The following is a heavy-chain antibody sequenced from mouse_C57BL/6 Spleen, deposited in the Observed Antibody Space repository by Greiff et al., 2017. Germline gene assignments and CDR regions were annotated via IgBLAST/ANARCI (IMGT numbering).Heavy chain of an antibody. D-gene: IGHD2-3*01. CDR3: ARTPYDPSAMDY. CDR2: IYPGSGNT. J-gene: IGHJ4*01. V-gene: IGHV1-76*01. CDR1: GYTFTDYY. Sequence: VQVVESGAELVRPGASVKLSCKASGYTFTDYYINWVKQRPGQGLEWIARIYPGSGNTYYNEKFKGKATLTAEKSSSTAYMQLSSLTSEDSAVYFCARTPYDPSAMDYWGQGTSVTVSS.